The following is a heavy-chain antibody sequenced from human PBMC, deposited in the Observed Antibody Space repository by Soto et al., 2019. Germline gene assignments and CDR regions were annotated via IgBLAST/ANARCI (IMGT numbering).Heavy chain of an antibody. CDR1: GYTFTGYY. CDR2: INPNSGGT. J-gene: IGHJ4*02. CDR3: AKGGRRITMVRGVIAGDFWYY. D-gene: IGHD3-10*01. Sequence: QVQLVQSGAEVKKPGASVKVSCKASGYTFTGYYMHWVRQAPGQGLEWMGWINPNSGGTNYAQKFQGRVTMTRDTSISTAYMELSRLRSDDTAVYYCAKGGRRITMVRGVIAGDFWYYWGQGTLVTVSS. V-gene: IGHV1-2*02.